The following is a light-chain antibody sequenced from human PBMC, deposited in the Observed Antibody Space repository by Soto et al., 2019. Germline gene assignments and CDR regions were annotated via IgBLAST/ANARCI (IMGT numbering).Light chain of an antibody. Sequence: DIQMTQSPSTLSASVGDRVTITCRASQSISSWLAWYQQKPGKAPKLLIYDGSSLESGVPSRFSGSGSGTEFTLTISSLQPDDFATYYCQQYNSYSWTFGQGTKVEIK. V-gene: IGKV1-5*01. CDR3: QQYNSYSWT. J-gene: IGKJ1*01. CDR2: DGS. CDR1: QSISSW.